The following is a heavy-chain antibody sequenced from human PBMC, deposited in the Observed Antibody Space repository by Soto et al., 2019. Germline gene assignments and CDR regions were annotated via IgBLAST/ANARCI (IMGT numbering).Heavy chain of an antibody. D-gene: IGHD6-13*01. Sequence: ETLSLTCSVSGGSISSSAYSWDWIRQPPGKGLEWIGSISYSGSTYYNPSLNSRVTISVDPSKNQLSLKLSSVTAADTALYYCASSPSSSWYFHYYGMDVWGQGTTVTVSS. CDR1: GGSISSSAYS. CDR3: ASSPSSSWYFHYYGMDV. CDR2: ISYSGST. J-gene: IGHJ6*02. V-gene: IGHV4-39*01.